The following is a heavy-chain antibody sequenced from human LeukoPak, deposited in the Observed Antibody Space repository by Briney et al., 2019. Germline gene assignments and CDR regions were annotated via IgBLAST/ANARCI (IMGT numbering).Heavy chain of an antibody. D-gene: IGHD6-19*01. V-gene: IGHV4-34*01. Sequence: PSETLSLTCAVYGGPFSAYYWFWIRQPPGKGREWSGEVTHSGSINYNPSLKSRITISVDTSKNQFSLRVTSVTAADTAVYYCARGRRSGLSGAVDHWGQGTLVTVSS. CDR1: GGPFSAYY. J-gene: IGHJ5*02. CDR2: VTHSGSI. CDR3: ARGRRSGLSGAVDH.